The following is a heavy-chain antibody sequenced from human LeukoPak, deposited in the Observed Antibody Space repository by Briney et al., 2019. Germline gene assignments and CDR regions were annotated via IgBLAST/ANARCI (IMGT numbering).Heavy chain of an antibody. CDR1: GGSISSSSYY. CDR3: ASSYSSGWNYYYYYMDV. J-gene: IGHJ6*03. Sequence: SETLSLTCTVSGGSISSSSYYWGWIRQPPGKGLEWIGSIYYSGSTYYNPSLKSRVTISVDTSKNQFSLKLSSVTAADTAVYYCASSYSSGWNYYYYYMDVWGKGTTVTVSS. CDR2: IYYSGST. D-gene: IGHD6-19*01. V-gene: IGHV4-39*01.